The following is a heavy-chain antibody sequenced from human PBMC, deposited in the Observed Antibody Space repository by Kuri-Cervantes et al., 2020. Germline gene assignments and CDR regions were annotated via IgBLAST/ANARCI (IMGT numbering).Heavy chain of an antibody. D-gene: IGHD3-22*01. J-gene: IGHJ4*02. CDR3: AKSSYDYYDSSGYYRPPDY. Sequence: GGSLRLSCAASGFTFDSHAMSWVRQAPGKGLEWVAVISYDGSNKYYADSVKGRFTISRDNSKNTLYLQMNSLRAEDTAVYYCAKSSYDYYDSSGYYRPPDYWGQGTLVTVSS. V-gene: IGHV3-30-3*02. CDR1: GFTFDSHA. CDR2: ISYDGSNK.